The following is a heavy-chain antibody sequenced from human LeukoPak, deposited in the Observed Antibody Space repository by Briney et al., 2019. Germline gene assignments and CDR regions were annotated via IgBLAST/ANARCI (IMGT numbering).Heavy chain of an antibody. CDR1: GFTFSSYA. CDR2: ISGSGGNT. Sequence: GGSLRLSCAASGFTFSSYAMSWVRQAPGKGLDWVSAISGSGGNTYYADSVKGRFTISRDNAKNSLYLQMNSLRDEDTAVYYCARERGYDSSGYYFHWGQGTLVTVSS. CDR3: ARERGYDSSGYYFH. D-gene: IGHD3-22*01. V-gene: IGHV3-23*01. J-gene: IGHJ4*02.